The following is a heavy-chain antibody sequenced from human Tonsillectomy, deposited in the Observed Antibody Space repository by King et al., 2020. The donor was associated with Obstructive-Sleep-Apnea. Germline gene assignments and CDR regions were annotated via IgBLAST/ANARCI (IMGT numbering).Heavy chain of an antibody. D-gene: IGHD3-10*01. J-gene: IGHJ4*02. CDR2: IYYSGST. V-gene: IGHV4-59*01. CDR3: ARGRYGGGSSYGGIDY. CDR1: ADSIYSYH. Sequence: QLQESGPGLVKPSETLSLTCTVSADSIYSYHLTWIRQPPGKGLEWIGFIYYSGSTNYNPSLKSRAIMSLDTSKNLFSLKLSSVTAAETAVYYCARGRYGGGSSYGGIDYWGQGTLLTVSS.